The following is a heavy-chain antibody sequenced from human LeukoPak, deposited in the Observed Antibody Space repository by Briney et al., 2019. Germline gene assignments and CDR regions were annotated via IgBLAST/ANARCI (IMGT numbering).Heavy chain of an antibody. CDR3: ARARGSSGYYYYYYMDV. J-gene: IGHJ6*03. CDR1: GYTFTGYY. Sequence: ASVKVSCKASGYTFTGYYMHWVRQAPGQGLEWMGWINPNSGGTNYAQKLQGRVTMTRDTSISTAYMELSRLRSDDTAVYYCARARGSSGYYYYYYMDVWGKGTTVTVSS. CDR2: INPNSGGT. V-gene: IGHV1-2*02. D-gene: IGHD3-22*01.